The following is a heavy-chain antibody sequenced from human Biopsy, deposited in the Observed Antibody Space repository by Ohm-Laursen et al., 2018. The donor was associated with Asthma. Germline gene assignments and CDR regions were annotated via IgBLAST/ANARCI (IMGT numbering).Heavy chain of an antibody. CDR2: VYWTGST. Sequence: SDTLSLTCSVYGGSISSFYWSWIRQSPEKGLEWMGYVYWTGSTNYNPSLKSRITMLVDTSKNRMFLELTSVTAADTAIYYCVRAVRNEQWLAPFDYWGQGKPVTVSS. D-gene: IGHD6-19*01. V-gene: IGHV4-59*07. CDR1: GGSISSFY. CDR3: VRAVRNEQWLAPFDY. J-gene: IGHJ4*02.